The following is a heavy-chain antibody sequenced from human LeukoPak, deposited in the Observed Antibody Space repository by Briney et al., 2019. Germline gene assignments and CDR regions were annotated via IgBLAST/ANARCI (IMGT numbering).Heavy chain of an antibody. CDR2: ISYDGSNK. D-gene: IGHD2-2*01. Sequence: PGGSLRLSCAASGFTFSSYGMHWVRQAPGKGLEWVVVISYDGSNKYYADSVKGRFTISRDNSKNTLYLQMNSLRAEDTAVYYCAKGSGYCSSTSCYSRTSQIDYWGQGTLVTVSS. CDR1: GFTFSSYG. V-gene: IGHV3-30*18. J-gene: IGHJ4*02. CDR3: AKGSGYCSSTSCYSRTSQIDY.